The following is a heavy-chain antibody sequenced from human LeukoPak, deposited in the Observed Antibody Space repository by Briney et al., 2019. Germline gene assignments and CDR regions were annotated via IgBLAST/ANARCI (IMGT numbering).Heavy chain of an antibody. D-gene: IGHD3-22*01. CDR2: IIPIFGTA. V-gene: IGHV1-69*13. J-gene: IGHJ4*02. CDR3: ARDSSGYYQTGRDKFDY. CDR1: GGTFSSYA. Sequence: ASVKVSCKASGGTFSSYAISWVRQAPGQGLEWMGGIIPIFGTANYAQKFQGRVTITADESTSTACMELSSLRSEDTAVYYCARDSSGYYQTGRDKFDYWGQGTLVTVSS.